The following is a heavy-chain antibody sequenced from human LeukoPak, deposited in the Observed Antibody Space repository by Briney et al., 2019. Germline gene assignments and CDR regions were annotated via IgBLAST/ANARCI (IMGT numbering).Heavy chain of an antibody. Sequence: ASVKVSCKASGYTFTAYYMHWVRQAPGQGLEWMGRINPNSGDTIYAQNFQGRVTVTRDTSISTAYMELSRLRSDDTAVYYCGCWGGGNQGHWGQGTLVTVSS. CDR2: INPNSGDT. V-gene: IGHV1-2*06. CDR1: GYTFTAYY. J-gene: IGHJ4*02. D-gene: IGHD4-23*01. CDR3: GCWGGGNQGH.